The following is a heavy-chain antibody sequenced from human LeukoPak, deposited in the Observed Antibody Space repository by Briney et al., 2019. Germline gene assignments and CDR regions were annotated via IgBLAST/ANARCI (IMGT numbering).Heavy chain of an antibody. CDR1: GGSISGYY. CDR2: IYYGGGT. V-gene: IGHV4-59*08. D-gene: IGHD5-24*01. J-gene: IGHJ3*02. CDR3: ARHVTISGPYDASDI. Sequence: PSETLSLTCAVSGGSISGYYWSWIRQPPGKGLEWIGYIYYGGGTDYNPSLKSRVTISVDTSKNQFSLKLRSVTAADTAVYYCARHVTISGPYDASDIWGQGTMVTVSP.